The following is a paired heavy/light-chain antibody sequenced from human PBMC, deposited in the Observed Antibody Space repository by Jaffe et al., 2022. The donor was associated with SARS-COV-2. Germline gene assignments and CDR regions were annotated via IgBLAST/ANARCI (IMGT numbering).Heavy chain of an antibody. J-gene: IGHJ6*03. CDR2: IYYTGST. D-gene: IGHD3-10*01. Sequence: QLQLQESGPGLVKPSETLSLTCSVSGGSIGNNTSYWGWIRQTPGKGLEWIGGIYYTGSTYYNPSLKSRVTISVDTSKNQFSLKLHSVTAADTAVFYCARHRGPGSFYHMDVWGKGTTVTVSS. CDR3: ARHRGPGSFYHMDV. CDR1: GGSIGNNTSY. V-gene: IGHV4-39*01.
Light chain of an antibody. CDR2: KAS. CDR1: ESISSW. V-gene: IGKV1-5*03. J-gene: IGKJ2*01. CDR3: QQSNTYSPT. Sequence: DIQMTQSPSTLSASVGDRVTITCRASESISSWLAWYQQKPGKAPKVLIYKASSLESGVPSRFSGSGSGTEFTLTISSLQPDDFATYYCQQSNTYSPTFGQGTKLEIK.